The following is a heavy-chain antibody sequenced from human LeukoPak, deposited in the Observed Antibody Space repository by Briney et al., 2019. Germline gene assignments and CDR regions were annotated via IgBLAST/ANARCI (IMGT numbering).Heavy chain of an antibody. CDR3: ARDPAVLPNYVEIPAHAGFDS. CDR2: INPKRCDT. CDR1: GYTFTDYY. J-gene: IGHJ4*02. V-gene: IGHV1-2*02. Sequence: DSVKVPCKASGYTFTDYYIHWVRQTPGQGLEWMGWINPKRCDTNYAQKFQGRVTITRDTSISTAYMELSGLTSDDTSVYYCARDPAVLPNYVEIPAHAGFDSWGLGILVSVSS. D-gene: IGHD2-2*01.